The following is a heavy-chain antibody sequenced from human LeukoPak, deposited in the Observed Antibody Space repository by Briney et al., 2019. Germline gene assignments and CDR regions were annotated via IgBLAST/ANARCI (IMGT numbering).Heavy chain of an antibody. V-gene: IGHV1-18*01. CDR1: GYTFTSYG. CDR3: ARDYRYYDILTGYSYGWFDP. CDR2: ISAYNGNT. D-gene: IGHD3-9*01. J-gene: IGHJ5*02. Sequence: GASVKVSCKASGYTFTSYGISWVRQAPGQGLEWMGWISAYNGNTNYAQKLQGRVTMTTDTSTSTACMELRSLRSDDTAVYYCARDYRYYDILTGYSYGWFDPWGQGTLVTVSS.